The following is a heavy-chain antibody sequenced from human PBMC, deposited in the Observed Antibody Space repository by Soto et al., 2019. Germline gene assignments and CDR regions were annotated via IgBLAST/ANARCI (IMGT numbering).Heavy chain of an antibody. V-gene: IGHV1-18*04. CDR2: ISTYNGNT. D-gene: IGHD3-10*01. CDR3: ARDGQTTMVRGVRGGSYYYYGMDV. Sequence: QVQLVQSGAEVKKPGASVKVSCKASGYTFTSYGISWVRQAPGQGLEWMGWISTYNGNTNYAQKLQDRVTITTHTATSATYMELRSMRSDDTAVYYCARDGQTTMVRGVRGGSYYYYGMDVWGQGTTVTVSS. CDR1: GYTFTSYG. J-gene: IGHJ6*02.